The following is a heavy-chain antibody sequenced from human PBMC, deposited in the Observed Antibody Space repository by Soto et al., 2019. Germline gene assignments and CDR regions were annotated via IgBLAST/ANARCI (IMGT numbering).Heavy chain of an antibody. CDR3: ARDLGSEQWFLDN. J-gene: IGHJ4*02. V-gene: IGHV4-31*03. Sequence: QVQLQESGPGLVKPSQTLSLTCLVSGASVSGDGSYCSWIRQHPGKGLEFIGYIHNSGSTYSNPSHENRVAMSIDTSKNQFSLRLSSVTAADSAVYFCARDLGSEQWFLDNWGQGILVTVSS. CDR1: GASVSGDGSY. CDR2: IHNSGST. D-gene: IGHD6-19*01.